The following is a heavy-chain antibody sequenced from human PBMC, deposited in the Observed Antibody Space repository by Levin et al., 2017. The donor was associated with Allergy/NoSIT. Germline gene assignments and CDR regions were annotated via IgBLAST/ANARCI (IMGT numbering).Heavy chain of an antibody. D-gene: IGHD3-10*01. V-gene: IGHV4-59*01. Sequence: SETLSLTCIVSGGSISSYYWSWIRQPPGKGLEWIGYIHYNGSTNYNPSLKSRVTISGDTSKNQFSLQLSSVTAADTAVYYCARSFHYYYYYYMDVWGKGATVTVSS. J-gene: IGHJ6*03. CDR2: IHYNGST. CDR3: ARSFHYYYYYYMDV. CDR1: GGSISSYY.